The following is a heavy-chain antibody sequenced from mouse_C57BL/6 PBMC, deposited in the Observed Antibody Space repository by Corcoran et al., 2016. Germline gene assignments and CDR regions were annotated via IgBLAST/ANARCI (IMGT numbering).Heavy chain of an antibody. CDR1: GYTFTDYN. V-gene: IGHV1-18*01. J-gene: IGHJ3*01. D-gene: IGHD3-2*02. CDR3: ARGTAQAPFAY. Sequence: GTELVKPGASVKIPCKASGYTFTDYNMDWVKQSHGKSLEWIGDINPNNGGTIYNQKFKGKATLTVDKSSSTAYMELRSLTSEDTAVYYCARGTAQAPFAYWGQGTLVTVSA. CDR2: INPNNGGT.